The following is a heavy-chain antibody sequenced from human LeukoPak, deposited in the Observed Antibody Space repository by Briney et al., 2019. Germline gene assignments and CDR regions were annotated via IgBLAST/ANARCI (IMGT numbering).Heavy chain of an antibody. CDR3: ARDYRFDSGYDLLDAFDV. CDR2: IYYSGSS. CDR1: GGSISSGVSY. D-gene: IGHD5-12*01. J-gene: IGHJ3*01. V-gene: IGHV4-31*03. Sequence: QPPQTLSLTCTVSGGSISSGVSYWSWIRQHPGKGLEWIAYIYYSGSSSYNPSLKSRVTISVDTSKNQFSLKLSSVTAADTAVYYCARDYRFDSGYDLLDAFDVWGQGTMVTVSS.